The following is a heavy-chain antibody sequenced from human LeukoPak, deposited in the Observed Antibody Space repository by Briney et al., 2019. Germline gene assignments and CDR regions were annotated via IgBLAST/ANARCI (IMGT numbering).Heavy chain of an antibody. Sequence: ASVKVSCNASGYTFTGYYMHWVRQAPGQGLEWMGRINPNSGVTNYAQKFQGRITMTRDTSISTAYMELSRLRSDDTAVYYCARDTLYDSSGYYYPHFDYWGQGTLVTVSS. CDR1: GYTFTGYY. V-gene: IGHV1-2*06. J-gene: IGHJ4*02. D-gene: IGHD3-22*01. CDR2: INPNSGVT. CDR3: ARDTLYDSSGYYYPHFDY.